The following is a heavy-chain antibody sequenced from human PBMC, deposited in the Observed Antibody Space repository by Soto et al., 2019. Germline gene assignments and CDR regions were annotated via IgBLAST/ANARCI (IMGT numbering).Heavy chain of an antibody. CDR2: ISGSGDST. Sequence: GGSLRLSCVASGFTFSNYAMSWVRQAPGKGLEWVSGISGSGDSTYYADSVKGRFTISRDNSKNTLYLQMNTLRAEDTAVYYCSKGGIYSDSSGHFKRLDYWGQGALVTVSS. CDR3: SKGGIYSDSSGHFKRLDY. V-gene: IGHV3-23*01. D-gene: IGHD3-22*01. J-gene: IGHJ4*02. CDR1: GFTFSNYA.